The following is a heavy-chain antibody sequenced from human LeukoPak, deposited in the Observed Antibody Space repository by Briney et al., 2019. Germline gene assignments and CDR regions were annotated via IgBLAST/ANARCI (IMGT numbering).Heavy chain of an antibody. CDR1: AFTFDNYA. J-gene: IGHJ4*02. Sequence: QPGGSLRLSCAASAFTFDNYAMHWVRQAPGKGLEWVSGITWNSGSIGYADSVKGRFTISRDNAKNSLYLQMNSLRAEDTALYYCAKDMDDSSGYYYFDYWGQGTLVTVSS. V-gene: IGHV3-9*01. CDR2: ITWNSGSI. CDR3: AKDMDDSSGYYYFDY. D-gene: IGHD3-22*01.